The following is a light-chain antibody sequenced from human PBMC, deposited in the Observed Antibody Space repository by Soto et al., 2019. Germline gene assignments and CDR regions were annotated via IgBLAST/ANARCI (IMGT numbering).Light chain of an antibody. V-gene: IGKV1-5*01. CDR2: DAS. CDR1: RSGSGW. Sequence: IQVTQSPSTLSSSPEDTFSVPCRARRSGSGWLAWYRQKPGEAPKLLIYDASALPRGVPSRFSGSGSGTKFTLTIARLQPDDFATYYCQQYETFSGTFGPGTKVDIK. CDR3: QQYETFSGT. J-gene: IGKJ1*01.